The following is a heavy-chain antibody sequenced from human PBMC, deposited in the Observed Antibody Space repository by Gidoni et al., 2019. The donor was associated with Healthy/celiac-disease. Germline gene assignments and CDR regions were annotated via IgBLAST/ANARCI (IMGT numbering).Heavy chain of an antibody. D-gene: IGHD1-26*01. Sequence: QVQLLQSGGGVVQPGRSLSLSRAASGFTFSSSGMHWVRQAPGKGLEWVAVIGYDGINKYYADSVKGRFTISRDNSKTTLYLQMNSLRAEDTAVYYCASDSGSYRGSFDYWGQGTLVTVSS. CDR2: IGYDGINK. V-gene: IGHV3-33*01. CDR1: GFTFSSSG. J-gene: IGHJ4*02. CDR3: ASDSGSYRGSFDY.